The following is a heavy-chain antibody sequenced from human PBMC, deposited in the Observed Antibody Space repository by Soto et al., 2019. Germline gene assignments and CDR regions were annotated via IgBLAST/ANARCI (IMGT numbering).Heavy chain of an antibody. CDR1: GYTFTSYS. CDR2: ISGYNGKT. J-gene: IGHJ6*02. CDR3: AREFPTYDFRSGQYAVHGLDL. D-gene: IGHD3-3*01. Sequence: GASVKVSCKASGYTFTSYSITWVREAPGQGLEWVGWISGYNGKTDSAQKFQGRVTLTIDTSTTTAYMELRSLRSDDTAVYYCAREFPTYDFRSGQYAVHGLDLWGQGTTVTVSS. V-gene: IGHV1-18*04.